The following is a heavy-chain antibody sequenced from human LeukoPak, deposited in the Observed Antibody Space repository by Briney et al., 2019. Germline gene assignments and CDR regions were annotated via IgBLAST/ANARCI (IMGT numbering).Heavy chain of an antibody. Sequence: GGSLRLSCAASGFTFGDHYIDWVRQAPGKGLEWVGRIRNKPNGYTTEYAASVKGRFTISRDDSKNSLYLQMNSLKIEDTAVYYCTRSSTGWYNWFDPWGQGTLVTVSS. CDR3: TRSSTGWYNWFDP. CDR1: GFTFGDHY. V-gene: IGHV3-72*01. D-gene: IGHD2-2*01. J-gene: IGHJ5*02. CDR2: IRNKPNGYTT.